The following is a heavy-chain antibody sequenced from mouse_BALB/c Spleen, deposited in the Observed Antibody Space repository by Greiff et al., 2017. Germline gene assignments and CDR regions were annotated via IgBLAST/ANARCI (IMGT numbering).Heavy chain of an antibody. CDR2: INPSTGYT. CDR1: GYTFTSYW. J-gene: IGHJ3*01. Sequence: QVQLQQSGAELVKPGASVKMSCKASGYTFTSYWMHWVKQRPGQGLEWIGYINPSTGYTEYNQKFKDKATLTADKSSSTAYMQLSSLTSEDSAVYYCARRGDFFAYWGQGTLVTVSA. V-gene: IGHV1-7*01. CDR3: ARRGDFFAY.